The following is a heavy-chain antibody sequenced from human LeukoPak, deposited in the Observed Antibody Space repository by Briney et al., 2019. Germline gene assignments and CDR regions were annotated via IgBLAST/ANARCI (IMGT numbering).Heavy chain of an antibody. J-gene: IGHJ3*01. CDR2: INPNNGGT. CDR1: GFTFSDYA. D-gene: IGHD1-26*01. Sequence: GGSLRLSCAASGFTFSDYAMHWVRQAPGQGLEWMGWINPNNGGTNYAQNFQGRVTMTRDTSISTAYMDLSRLRSDDTAVYYCARDVGGSFFRDAFDFWGQGTMVTLSS. CDR3: ARDVGGSFFRDAFDF. V-gene: IGHV1-2*02.